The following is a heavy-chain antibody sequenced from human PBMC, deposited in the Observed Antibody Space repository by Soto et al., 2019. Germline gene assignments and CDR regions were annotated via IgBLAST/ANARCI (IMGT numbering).Heavy chain of an antibody. CDR2: IYYSGST. D-gene: IGHD2-15*01. CDR3: ARVIVVVPGEGFDP. Sequence: QVQLQESGPGLVKPSETLSLTCTVSGGSISSYYWSWIRQPPGKGLEWIGYIYYSGSTNYNPSLKSRVTLSVDTSKTQFSLKLSSVTAADTAVYYCARVIVVVPGEGFDPWGQGNLVTVSS. J-gene: IGHJ5*02. V-gene: IGHV4-59*01. CDR1: GGSISSYY.